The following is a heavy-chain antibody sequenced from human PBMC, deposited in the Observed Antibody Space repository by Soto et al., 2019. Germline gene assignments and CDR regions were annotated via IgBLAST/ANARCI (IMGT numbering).Heavy chain of an antibody. J-gene: IGHJ4*02. D-gene: IGHD2-15*01. Sequence: EVQLVESGGGLVQPGGSLKLSCAASGFTLSGFDIHWVRQASGEGLEWVGRIKTKVESYATELAASVKGRFTISGDDPKNTAYLEMNSLKTEDTAVYYCTRRYCSGGGCYSDFDYWGQGTLVTVSS. V-gene: IGHV3-73*01. CDR3: TRRYCSGGGCYSDFDY. CDR1: GFTLSGFD. CDR2: IKTKVESYAT.